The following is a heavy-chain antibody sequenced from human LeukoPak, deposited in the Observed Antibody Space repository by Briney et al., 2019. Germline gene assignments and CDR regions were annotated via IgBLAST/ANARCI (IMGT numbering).Heavy chain of an antibody. CDR2: FDPEDGET. J-gene: IGHJ4*02. Sequence: ASVKVSCKVSGYTLTELSMHWVRQAPGKGLEWMGGFDPEDGETVYAQKFQGRVTFDRNISISTAYMELSSLRSEDTAVYYCARGVVVTATPYDYWGQGTLVTVSS. CDR3: ARGVVVTATPYDY. CDR1: GYTLTELS. V-gene: IGHV1-24*01. D-gene: IGHD2-15*01.